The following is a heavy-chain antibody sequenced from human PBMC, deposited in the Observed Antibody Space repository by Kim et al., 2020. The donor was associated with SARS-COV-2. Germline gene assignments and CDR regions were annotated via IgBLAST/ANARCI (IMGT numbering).Heavy chain of an antibody. CDR2: K. V-gene: IGHV2-70*01. D-gene: IGHD2-21*01. Sequence: KYYSTSLKTRLTISKDTSKNQVVLTMTNMDPVDTATYYCARIGTLMIEDVWGQGTTVTVSS. CDR3: ARIGTLMIEDV. J-gene: IGHJ6*02.